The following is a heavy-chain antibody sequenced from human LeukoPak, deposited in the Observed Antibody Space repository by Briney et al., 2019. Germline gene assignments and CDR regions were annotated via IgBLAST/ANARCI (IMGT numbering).Heavy chain of an antibody. J-gene: IGHJ4*02. Sequence: GGSLRLSCAASGFTFSSYGMHWVRQAPGKGLEWVAVISYDGSNKYYADSVKGRFTISRDNSKNTLYLQMNSLRAEDMAVYYCAKDGVPAAIGYFDYWGQGTLVTVSS. V-gene: IGHV3-30*18. CDR3: AKDGVPAAIGYFDY. CDR2: ISYDGSNK. D-gene: IGHD2-2*01. CDR1: GFTFSSYG.